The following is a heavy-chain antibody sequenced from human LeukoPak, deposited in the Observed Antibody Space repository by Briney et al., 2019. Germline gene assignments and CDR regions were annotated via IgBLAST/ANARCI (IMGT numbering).Heavy chain of an antibody. CDR1: DGSFSNYY. V-gene: IGHV4-34*01. J-gene: IGHJ3*02. CDR2: INHSGSV. CDR3: AKSNGYGLVDI. Sequence: SETLSLTCAVYDGSFSNYYCSWIRQPPGKGLEWIGEINHSGSVNYNPSLKSRVTISLDTSRNQFSLKLNSVTAADTAVYYCAKSNGYGLVDIWGQGTMVTVSS. D-gene: IGHD3-10*01.